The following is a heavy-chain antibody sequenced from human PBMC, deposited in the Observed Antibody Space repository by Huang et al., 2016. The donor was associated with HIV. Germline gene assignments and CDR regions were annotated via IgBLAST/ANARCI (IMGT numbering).Heavy chain of an antibody. CDR1: GGSLHGYY. CDR2: VNYGGST. Sequence: QVQLSQWGAGPLRPSETLSLTCGVSGGSLHGYYWNWLRQSPGRGLEWIGEVNYGGSTKYNPSLKRRVTISVDTSKNQFSLNLTAVTATDTADYYCATSRSGSGWFLDIWGRGTLVSVS. V-gene: IGHV4-34*01. CDR3: ATSRSGSGWFLDI. D-gene: IGHD6-19*01. J-gene: IGHJ2*01.